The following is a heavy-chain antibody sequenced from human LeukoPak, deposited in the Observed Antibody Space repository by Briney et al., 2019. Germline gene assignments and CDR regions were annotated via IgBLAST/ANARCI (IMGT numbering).Heavy chain of an antibody. CDR1: GGSISTYY. CDR3: ARSRSISYSSSWYDF. V-gene: IGHV4-59*01. D-gene: IGHD6-13*01. CDR2: IYYSGST. J-gene: IGHJ5*01. Sequence: SETLSLTCTVSGGSISTYYWSWMRQPPGKGLEWLGYIYYSGSTNYNPSLKSRVTISVDTSKNQFSLKLSSVTAADTATYYCARSRSISYSSSWYDFWGQGTLVTVSS.